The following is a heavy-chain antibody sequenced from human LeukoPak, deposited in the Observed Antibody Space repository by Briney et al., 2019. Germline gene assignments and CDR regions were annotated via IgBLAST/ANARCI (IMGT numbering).Heavy chain of an antibody. Sequence: SETLSLXCAVSGYSISSGYYWGWIRQPPGKGLAWIGSIYHSGSTYYNPSLKSRVTISVDTSKNQFSLKLSSVTAADTAVYYCVRLRRDFWSGYLNWFDPWGQGTLVTVSS. D-gene: IGHD3-3*01. CDR2: IYHSGST. CDR3: VRLRRDFWSGYLNWFDP. CDR1: GYSISSGYY. J-gene: IGHJ5*02. V-gene: IGHV4-38-2*01.